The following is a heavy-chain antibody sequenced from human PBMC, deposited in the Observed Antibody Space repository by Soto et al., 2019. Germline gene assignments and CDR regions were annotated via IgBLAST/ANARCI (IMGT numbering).Heavy chain of an antibody. CDR2: IYYSEST. D-gene: IGHD5-18*01. V-gene: IGHV4-39*01. CDR1: GGSISSSSYS. J-gene: IGHJ4*02. CDR3: ATSLLYTDIMPYLFDH. Sequence: SETLSLTCSVSGGSISSSSYSWGWIRQPPGKGLEWIGSIYYSESTYYNPSLKSRATISVDTSKNQFSLRLISVTAADTAVYYCATSLLYTDIMPYLFDHWGQGSLVTVSS.